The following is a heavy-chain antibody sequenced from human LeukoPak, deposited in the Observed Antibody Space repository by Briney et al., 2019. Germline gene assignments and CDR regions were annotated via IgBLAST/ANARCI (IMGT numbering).Heavy chain of an antibody. J-gene: IGHJ4*02. D-gene: IGHD2-2*01. V-gene: IGHV1-18*04. CDR3: ARVSTSCYEFDY. CDR2: ISAYNGNT. CDR1: GYTFTSYG. Sequence: EASVKVSCKASGYTFTSYGISWVRQAPGQGLEWMGWISAYNGNTNHAQKLQGRVTMTTDTSTSTAYMELRSLRSDDTAVYYCARVSTSCYEFDYWGQGTLVTVSS.